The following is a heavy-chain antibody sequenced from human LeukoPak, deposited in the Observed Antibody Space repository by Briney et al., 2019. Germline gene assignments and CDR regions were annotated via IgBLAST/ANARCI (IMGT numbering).Heavy chain of an antibody. CDR3: ARPTKSPRPVRYFDY. D-gene: IGHD1-1*01. J-gene: IGHJ4*02. CDR2: INHSGST. CDR1: GGSFSGYY. V-gene: IGHV4-34*01. Sequence: SSETQSLTCAVYGGSFSGYYWSWIRQPPGKGLEWIGEINHSGSTNYNPSLKSRVTISVDTSKNQFSLKLSSVTAADTAVYYCARPTKSPRPVRYFDYWGQGTLVTVSS.